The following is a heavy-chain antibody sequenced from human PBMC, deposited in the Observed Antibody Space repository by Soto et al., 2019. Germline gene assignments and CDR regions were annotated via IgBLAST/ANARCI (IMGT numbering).Heavy chain of an antibody. Sequence: PGGSLRLSCAASGFTFSSYSMNWVRQAPGKGLEWVSYISSSSSTIYYADSVKGRFTISRDNAKNSLYLQMNSLRAEDTAVYYCARDQKGGDWVDAFDIWGQGTRVTVSS. CDR3: ARDQKGGDWVDAFDI. CDR2: ISSSSSTI. V-gene: IGHV3-48*01. CDR1: GFTFSSYS. J-gene: IGHJ3*02. D-gene: IGHD3-16*01.